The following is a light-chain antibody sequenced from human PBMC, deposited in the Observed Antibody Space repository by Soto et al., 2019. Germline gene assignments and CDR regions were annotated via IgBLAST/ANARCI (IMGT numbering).Light chain of an antibody. CDR3: QQYGSPPWA. J-gene: IGKJ1*01. CDR1: QSVGSTF. V-gene: IGKV3-20*01. CDR2: AAS. Sequence: IVLTPSPGTLSLSPGERATLSCRASQSVGSTFLAWYQQKRGQAPRILIYAASNRASGIPDRFSGSGSGSDFTLTISRLEPEDFAVYYCQQYGSPPWAFGQGTRVEI.